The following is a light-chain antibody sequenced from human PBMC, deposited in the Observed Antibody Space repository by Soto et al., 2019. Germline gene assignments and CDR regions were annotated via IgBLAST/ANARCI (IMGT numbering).Light chain of an antibody. V-gene: IGKV3-15*01. CDR3: QQYGRSPFT. J-gene: IGKJ3*01. Sequence: EIVMTQSPATLSVSPGERATLSCRASQSLSSNLAWYQQKPGQAPRLLIYGASTRATGIPARFSGSGSGTEFTLTISSLQSEDFAVYYCQQYGRSPFTFGPGTKVDIK. CDR2: GAS. CDR1: QSLSSN.